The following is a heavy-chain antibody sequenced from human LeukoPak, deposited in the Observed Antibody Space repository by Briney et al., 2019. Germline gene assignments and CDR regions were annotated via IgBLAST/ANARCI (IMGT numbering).Heavy chain of an antibody. D-gene: IGHD1-1*01. Sequence: PSETLSLTCTVSGGSISSGGYYWSWIRQHPGKGLEWIGYIYYSGSTYYNPSLKSRVTISVDTSKNQVSLKLSSVTAADTAVYYCARGRLTKRIDRTGTRAYYYYYGMDVWGQGTTVTVSS. CDR3: ARGRLTKRIDRTGTRAYYYYYGMDV. V-gene: IGHV4-31*03. CDR2: IYYSGST. J-gene: IGHJ6*02. CDR1: GGSISSGGYY.